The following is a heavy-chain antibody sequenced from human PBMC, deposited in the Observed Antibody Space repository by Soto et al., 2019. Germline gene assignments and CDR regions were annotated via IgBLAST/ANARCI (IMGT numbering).Heavy chain of an antibody. CDR2: IYYSGAT. CDR3: VRTNYFDY. V-gene: IGHV4-30-4*02. Sequence: SETLSLTCTVSGGSINSVDYYWSWIRQPPGKGLEWIGFIYYSGATYYNPSLKSRVSISVDTSKNQFSLKLSSVTAADTAVYYCVRTNYFDYWGQGTLVTVSS. CDR1: GGSINSVDYY. J-gene: IGHJ4*02.